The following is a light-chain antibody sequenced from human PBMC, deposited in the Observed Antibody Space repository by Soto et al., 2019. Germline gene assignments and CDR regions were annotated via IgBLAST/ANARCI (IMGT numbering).Light chain of an antibody. CDR3: QQYSNYWT. J-gene: IGKJ1*01. V-gene: IGKV1-5*03. CDR2: KAS. CDR1: QSISSW. Sequence: DLQMTQSPSTLSASVGDRVTITCRASQSISSWLAWYQQKPGKAPKLLIYKASSLESGVPSRFSGSGSGTEFTLIISSLQPDDFATYYCQQYSNYWTFGQGTKVEIK.